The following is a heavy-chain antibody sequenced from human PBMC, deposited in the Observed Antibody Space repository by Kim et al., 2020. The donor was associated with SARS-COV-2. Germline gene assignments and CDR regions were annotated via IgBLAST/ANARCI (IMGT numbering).Heavy chain of an antibody. J-gene: IGHJ4*02. D-gene: IGHD3-16*02. Sequence: SLKSRVNISVDTSKNQLSLKLSSVTAADTAVYYCARGLRGVLSGYYYFDYWGQGTLVTVSS. V-gene: IGHV4-34*01. CDR3: ARGLRGVLSGYYYFDY.